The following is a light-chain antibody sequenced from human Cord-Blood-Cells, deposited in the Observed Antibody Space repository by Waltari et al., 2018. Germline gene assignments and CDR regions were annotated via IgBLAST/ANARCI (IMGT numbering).Light chain of an antibody. J-gene: IGLJ3*02. CDR2: RNN. V-gene: IGLV1-47*01. Sequence: QSVLTQPPSASGTPGQRVIISCSGSSSNIGSNYVYWYQQLPGMAPKLLISRNNPRPSGVPDRFSGSKSGTSASLAISGLRSEDEADYYCAAWDDSLSGRVFGGGTKLTVL. CDR3: AAWDDSLSGRV. CDR1: SSNIGSNY.